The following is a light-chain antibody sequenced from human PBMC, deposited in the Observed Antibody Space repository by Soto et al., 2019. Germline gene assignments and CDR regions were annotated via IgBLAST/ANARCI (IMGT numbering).Light chain of an antibody. CDR3: QQYANWPPLT. V-gene: IGKV3-15*01. Sequence: EIVMTQSPATLSVSPGERATLSCRASQSVSNNLAWYQQKPGQAPSLLIYGASTRATGIPARFSGSGSATEFTLTISSLQSEDFAVYYCQQYANWPPLTFGGGTKVELK. CDR2: GAS. J-gene: IGKJ4*01. CDR1: QSVSNN.